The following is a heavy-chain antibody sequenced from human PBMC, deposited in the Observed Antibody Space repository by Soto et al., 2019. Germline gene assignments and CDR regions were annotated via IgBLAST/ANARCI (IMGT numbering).Heavy chain of an antibody. CDR2: IKPKTGGT. CDR3: ARHSGYCSLNGCWNLDH. J-gene: IGHJ4*01. V-gene: IGHV1-2*02. Sequence: ASVKVSCKPAGYTFTGYYRPWVRQAPGPGLEWMGWIKPKTGGTNYAQKFQGRVTMTRDTSISTAYMELSRLRSDDTAVYYCARHSGYCSLNGCWNLDHWGHGTLVTLSS. CDR1: GYTFTGYY. D-gene: IGHD2-2*01.